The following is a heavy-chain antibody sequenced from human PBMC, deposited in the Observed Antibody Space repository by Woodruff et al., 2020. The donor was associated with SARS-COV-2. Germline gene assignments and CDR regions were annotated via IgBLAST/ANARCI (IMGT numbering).Heavy chain of an antibody. J-gene: IGHJ4*02. Sequence: PSLKSRVTISVDKSKNQFSLKLSSVTAADTAVYYCARVEEERITMVRGALDWGQGTLVTVSS. CDR3: ARVEEERITMVRGALD. V-gene: IGHV4-4*02. D-gene: IGHD3-10*01.